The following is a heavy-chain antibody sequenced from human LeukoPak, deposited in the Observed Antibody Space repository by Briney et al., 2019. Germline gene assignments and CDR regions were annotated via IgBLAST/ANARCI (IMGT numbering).Heavy chain of an antibody. CDR3: AKGPLRGTAAAIDY. V-gene: IGHV3-30*18. D-gene: IGHD2-2*01. Sequence: GGSLRLSCAASGFTFNNYGMHWVRQAPGKGLEWVAVISHDGRNKHYPDSVKGRFTISRDISTDTLWLQMDSLRTEDTAVYYCAKGPLRGTAAAIDYWGQGTLVTVSS. CDR1: GFTFNNYG. CDR2: ISHDGRNK. J-gene: IGHJ4*02.